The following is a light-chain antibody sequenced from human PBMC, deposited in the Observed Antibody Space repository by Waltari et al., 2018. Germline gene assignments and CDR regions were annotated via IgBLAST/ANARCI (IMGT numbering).Light chain of an antibody. V-gene: IGKV3-20*01. Sequence: EIVLTQSPGTLSLSPGEKATLSCRARQSLQVAYVAWYQQKSGQAPRLLIYGALYRAADIPDRFSGSGSGTDFTLTITRLEPEDFAVYYCQQYDTSPATFGQGTKVEMK. CDR2: GAL. CDR1: QSLQVAY. J-gene: IGKJ2*01. CDR3: QQYDTSPAT.